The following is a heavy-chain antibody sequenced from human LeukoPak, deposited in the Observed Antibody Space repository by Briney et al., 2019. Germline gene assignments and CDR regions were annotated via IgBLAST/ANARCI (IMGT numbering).Heavy chain of an antibody. CDR2: ISGSGGST. CDR1: GFTFSSYA. Sequence: GGSLRLSCAASGFTFSSYAMSWVRQAPGKGLEWVSAISGSGGSTYYADSVKGRFTISRDNSKNTLYLQMNSLRAEDTAVYYCAKLAFGELLSRYYFDYWGQGTLVTVSS. D-gene: IGHD3-10*01. V-gene: IGHV3-23*01. CDR3: AKLAFGELLSRYYFDY. J-gene: IGHJ4*02.